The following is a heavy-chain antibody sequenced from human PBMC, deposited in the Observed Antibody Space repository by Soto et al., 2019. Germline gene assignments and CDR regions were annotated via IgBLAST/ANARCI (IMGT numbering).Heavy chain of an antibody. CDR1: GYTLTELS. J-gene: IGHJ5*02. CDR3: ATLQNWNYWFDP. D-gene: IGHD1-7*01. CDR2: FDPEDGET. V-gene: IGHV1-24*01. Sequence: GASVKVSCKVSGYTLTELSMHWVRQAPGKGLEWMGGFDPEDGETIYAQKFQGRVTMTEDTSTDTAYMELSSLRSEDTAVYYCATLQNWNYWFDPWGKGTLVTVSS.